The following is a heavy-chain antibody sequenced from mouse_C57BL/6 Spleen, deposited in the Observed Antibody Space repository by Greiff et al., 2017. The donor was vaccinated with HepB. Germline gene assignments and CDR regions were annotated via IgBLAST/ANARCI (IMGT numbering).Heavy chain of an antibody. CDR2: ISYDGSN. Sequence: EVKLMESGPGLVKPSQSLSLTCSVTGYSITSGYYWNWIRQFPGNKLEWMGYISYDGSNNYNPSLKNRISITRDTSKNQFFLKLNSVTTEDTATYYCAREGGYYGKGPFAYWGQGTLVTVSA. CDR3: AREGGYYGKGPFAY. J-gene: IGHJ3*01. D-gene: IGHD2-1*01. V-gene: IGHV3-6*01. CDR1: GYSITSGYY.